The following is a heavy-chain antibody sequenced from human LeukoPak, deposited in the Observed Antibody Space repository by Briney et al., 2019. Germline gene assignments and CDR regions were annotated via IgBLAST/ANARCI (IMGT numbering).Heavy chain of an antibody. CDR3: VRDGYNQNRFDF. D-gene: IGHD1-14*01. CDR1: GNYW. J-gene: IGHJ4*02. V-gene: IGHV3-74*01. CDR2: INSDGSSI. Sequence: GGSLRLSCAASGNYWMHWVRQAPGKGLVWVSRINSDGSSISYADSVKGRFTISRDNAKNTLYLQMNSLRAEDTAVYFCVRDGYNQNRFDFWGQGTLITVSS.